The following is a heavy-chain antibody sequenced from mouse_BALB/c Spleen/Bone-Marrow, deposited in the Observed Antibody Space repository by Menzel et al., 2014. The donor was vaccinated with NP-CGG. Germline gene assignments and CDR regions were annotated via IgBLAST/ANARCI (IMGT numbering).Heavy chain of an antibody. CDR3: TSMRRRGFAY. CDR2: IRLKSNNYAT. V-gene: IGHV6-6*02. CDR1: GFTFSNYW. D-gene: IGHD2-3*01. Sequence: EVKVVEPGGGLVQPGGSMKLSCVASGFTFSNYWMNWVRQSPEKGLEWVAEIRLKSNNYATHYAESVKGRFTISRDDSKSSVYLQMNNLRAEDTGIYYCTSMRRRGFAYWGQGTLVTVSA. J-gene: IGHJ3*01.